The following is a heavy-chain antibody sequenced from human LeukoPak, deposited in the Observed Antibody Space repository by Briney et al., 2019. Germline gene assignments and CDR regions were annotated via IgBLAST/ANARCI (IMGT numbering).Heavy chain of an antibody. Sequence: GGSLRLSCAASGFTFSSYAMSWVRQAPGKGLEWVSAISGSGGSTYYADSVKGRFTISRDNSKNTLYLQMNSLRAEDTAVYYCAKTPLSIAAAGSQNPLDYGGQGTRVTVSS. CDR2: ISGSGGST. V-gene: IGHV3-23*01. J-gene: IGHJ4*02. CDR3: AKTPLSIAAAGSQNPLDY. CDR1: GFTFSSYA. D-gene: IGHD6-13*01.